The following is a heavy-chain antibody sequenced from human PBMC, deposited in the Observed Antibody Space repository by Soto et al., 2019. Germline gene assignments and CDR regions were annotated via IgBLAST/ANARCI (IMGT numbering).Heavy chain of an antibody. V-gene: IGHV1-69*02. J-gene: IGHJ4*02. CDR1: RCTFSSYT. CDR2: IIPILGIA. CDR3: ARGRSLVGYCSSTSCTFDY. Sequence: SVKLCCNAFRCTFSSYTISWVRYAPGQGLEWMVRIIPILGIANYAQKFQGRVTITADKSTSTAYMELSSLRSEDTAVYYCARGRSLVGYCSSTSCTFDYWGQGTLVTVSS. D-gene: IGHD2-2*01.